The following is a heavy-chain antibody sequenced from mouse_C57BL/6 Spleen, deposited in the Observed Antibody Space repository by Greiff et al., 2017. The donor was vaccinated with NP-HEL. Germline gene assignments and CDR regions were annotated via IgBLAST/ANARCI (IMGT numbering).Heavy chain of an antibody. V-gene: IGHV2-2*01. J-gene: IGHJ3*01. CDR2: IWSGGST. CDR3: AGTTVVATGWFAY. D-gene: IGHD1-1*01. CDR1: GFSLTSYG. Sequence: VKLLESGPGLVQPSQSLSITCTVSGFSLTSYGVHWVRQSPGKGLEWLGVIWSGGSTDYNAAFISRLSISKDNSKSQVFFKMNSLQADDTAIYYCAGTTVVATGWFAYWGQGTLVTVSA.